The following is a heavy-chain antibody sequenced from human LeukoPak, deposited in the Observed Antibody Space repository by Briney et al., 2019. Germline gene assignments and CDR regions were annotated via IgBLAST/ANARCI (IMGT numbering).Heavy chain of an antibody. V-gene: IGHV3-30-3*01. Sequence: PGRSLRLSCAASGFTFSSYAMHWVRQAPGKGLEWVAVISYDGSNKYYADSVKGRFTISRDNAKNSLYLQMNSLRAEDTAVYYCARDHHVWYSSSSAFDYWGQGTLVTVSS. CDR1: GFTFSSYA. CDR2: ISYDGSNK. J-gene: IGHJ4*02. CDR3: ARDHHVWYSSSSAFDY. D-gene: IGHD6-6*01.